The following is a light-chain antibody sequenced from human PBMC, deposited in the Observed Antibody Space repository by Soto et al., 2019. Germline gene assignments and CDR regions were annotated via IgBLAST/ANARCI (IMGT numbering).Light chain of an antibody. Sequence: QSALTQPPSASGSPGQSVTISCTGTSTDVGGYNYVSWYQQYPGKAPKLMIYEVSKRPSGVPDRFSGSKTGNTASLTISGLQAEDEADYYCFSHRSGDSHVFGTGTKVTVL. CDR1: STDVGGYNY. J-gene: IGLJ1*01. V-gene: IGLV2-8*01. CDR3: FSHRSGDSHV. CDR2: EVS.